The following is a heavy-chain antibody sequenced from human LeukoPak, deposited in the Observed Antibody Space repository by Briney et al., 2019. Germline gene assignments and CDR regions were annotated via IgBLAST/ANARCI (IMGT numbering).Heavy chain of an antibody. CDR3: ARRVRRASGSYYRGDYYYYYMDV. D-gene: IGHD3-10*01. CDR2: INHSGST. V-gene: IGHV4-34*01. Sequence: SETLSLTCAVYGGSFSGYYWSWIRQPPGKGLEWIGEINHSGSTNYNPSLKSRVTISVDTSKNQFSLKLSSVTAADTAVYYCARRVRRASGSYYRGDYYYYYMDVWGKGTTVTISS. J-gene: IGHJ6*03. CDR1: GGSFSGYY.